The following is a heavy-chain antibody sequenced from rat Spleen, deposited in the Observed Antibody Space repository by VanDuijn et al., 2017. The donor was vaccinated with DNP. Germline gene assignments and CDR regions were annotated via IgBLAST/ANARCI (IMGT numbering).Heavy chain of an antibody. J-gene: IGHJ3*01. CDR2: IIYDGSST. CDR1: GFTFSDYN. V-gene: IGHV5-7*01. CDR3: ARPPNYGSGGFAY. D-gene: IGHD1-3*01. Sequence: EVQLVESGGDLVEPGRSLKLSCAASGFTFSDYNMAWVRQAPKKGLEWVATIIYDGSSTYYRDSVKGRFTISRDHARSTLYLQMNSLRSEDMATYYCARPPNYGSGGFAYWGQGTLVTVSS.